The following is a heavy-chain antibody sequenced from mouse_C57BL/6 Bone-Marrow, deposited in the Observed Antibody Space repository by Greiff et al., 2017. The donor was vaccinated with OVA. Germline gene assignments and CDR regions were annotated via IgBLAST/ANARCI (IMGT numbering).Heavy chain of an antibody. Sequence: EVKLMESGEGLVKPGGSLKLSCAASGFTFSSYAMSWVRQTPEKRLEWVAYISSGGDYIYYADTVKGRFTISRDNARNTLYLQMSSLKSEDTAMYYCTRDQGDDPWFAYWGQGTLVTVSA. CDR2: ISSGGDYI. CDR1: GFTFSSYA. D-gene: IGHD2-3*01. CDR3: TRDQGDDPWFAY. J-gene: IGHJ3*01. V-gene: IGHV5-9-1*02.